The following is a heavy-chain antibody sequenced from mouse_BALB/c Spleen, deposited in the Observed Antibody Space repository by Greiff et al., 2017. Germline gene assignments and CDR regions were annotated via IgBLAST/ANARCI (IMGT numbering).Heavy chain of an antibody. CDR1: GFSLTSYG. V-gene: IGHV2-9*02. D-gene: IGHD4-1*01. J-gene: IGHJ4*01. CDR3: AISGTGYYAMDY. CDR2: IWAGGST. Sequence: VKLEESGPGLVAPSQSLSITCTVSGFSLTSYGVHWVRQPPGKGLEWLGVIWAGGSTNYNSALMSRLSISKDNSTGHVFLKMTSLQTDDTTMYYCAISGTGYYAMDYWGQGTSVTVSA.